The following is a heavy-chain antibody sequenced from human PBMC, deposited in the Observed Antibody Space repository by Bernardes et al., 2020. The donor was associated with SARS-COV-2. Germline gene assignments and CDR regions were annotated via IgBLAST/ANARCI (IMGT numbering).Heavy chain of an antibody. Sequence: GYLSPSCAASGFTFSRYAMRWVRPAPGKGLEWVSAISVSGGSTYYADSVKGRFTISRDNSKNTLYLQMNSLRAEDTAVYYCAKGGERYDYGDYFDYWGQGTLVTVSS. J-gene: IGHJ4*02. CDR2: ISVSGGST. V-gene: IGHV3-23*01. D-gene: IGHD4-17*01. CDR1: GFTFSRYA. CDR3: AKGGERYDYGDYFDY.